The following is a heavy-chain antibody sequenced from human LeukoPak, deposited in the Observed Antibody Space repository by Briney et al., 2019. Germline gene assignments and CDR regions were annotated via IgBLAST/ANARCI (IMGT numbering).Heavy chain of an antibody. Sequence: PSETLSLTCTVSGGSISSSSYYWGWIRQPPGKGLEWIGSIYYSGSTYYNPSLKSRVTISVDTSKNQFSLKLSSVTAADTAVYYCAREQREISCGSTSCSEVNWFDPWGQGTLVTVSS. CDR3: AREQREISCGSTSCSEVNWFDP. CDR2: IYYSGST. D-gene: IGHD2-2*01. CDR1: GGSISSSSYY. J-gene: IGHJ5*02. V-gene: IGHV4-39*07.